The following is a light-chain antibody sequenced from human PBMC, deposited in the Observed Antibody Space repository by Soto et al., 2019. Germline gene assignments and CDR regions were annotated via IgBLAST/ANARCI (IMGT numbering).Light chain of an antibody. J-gene: IGKJ4*01. V-gene: IGKV4-1*01. CDR1: QSLLSRSDNKNY. Sequence: DIVMTQSPDSLAVSLGERATINCKSSQSLLSRSDNKNYLSWYQHKAGQPPKLLIYWASTRESGVPDRFSGSGSGTDFTLTISSLQAEDVAVYFCQQYYNTPTFGGGTKVEIK. CDR2: WAS. CDR3: QQYYNTPT.